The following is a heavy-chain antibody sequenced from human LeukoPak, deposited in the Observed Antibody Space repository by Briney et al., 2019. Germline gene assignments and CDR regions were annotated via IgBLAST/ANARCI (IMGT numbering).Heavy chain of an antibody. J-gene: IGHJ4*02. Sequence: GGSLRLSCAASGFTFSSYDMSWVRQAPGKGLEWVSAISGGVGSTYYADSIKGRFTISRDNSKSTLYLQMNSLRADDTAVYYCARSGYNRFDSWGQGTVVTVSS. CDR2: ISGGVGST. CDR3: ARSGYNRFDS. CDR1: GFTFSSYD. D-gene: IGHD5-24*01. V-gene: IGHV3-23*01.